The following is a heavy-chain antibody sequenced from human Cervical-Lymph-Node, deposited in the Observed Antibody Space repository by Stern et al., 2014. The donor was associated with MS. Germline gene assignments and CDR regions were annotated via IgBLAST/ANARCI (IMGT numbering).Heavy chain of an antibody. J-gene: IGHJ5*02. CDR2: IYPSDSDI. CDR3: ARLTGRWSNEGYRDP. V-gene: IGHV5-51*03. D-gene: IGHD5-12*01. Sequence: VQLVESGAEVKKPGEALKIACKGSGFSFDSYYWIAWVRQLPGKGLEWMGIIYPSDSDIRYSPSFQGQVTISADKSITTAYLQWSSLKASDTAIYYCARLTGRWSNEGYRDPWGQGTLVTVSS. CDR1: GFSFDSYYW.